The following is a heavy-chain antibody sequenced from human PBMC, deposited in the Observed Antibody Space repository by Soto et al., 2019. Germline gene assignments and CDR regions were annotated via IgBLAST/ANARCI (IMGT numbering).Heavy chain of an antibody. CDR2: IYPGDSDT. J-gene: IGHJ4*02. D-gene: IGHD3-10*01. Sequence: PGESLKISCKGSGYSFTSYWIGWVRQMPGKGLEWMGIIYPGDSDTRYSPSFQGRVTISADKSISTAYLQWSSLKASDTAMFYCARTLWFGKYYFDYWGQGTLVTVSS. V-gene: IGHV5-51*01. CDR3: ARTLWFGKYYFDY. CDR1: GYSFTSYW.